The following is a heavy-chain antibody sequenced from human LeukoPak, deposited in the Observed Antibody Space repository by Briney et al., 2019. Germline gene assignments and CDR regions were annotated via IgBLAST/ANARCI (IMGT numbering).Heavy chain of an antibody. CDR2: ISSSSSYI. J-gene: IGHJ5*02. V-gene: IGHV3-21*01. CDR1: GFTFSSYS. Sequence: GGSLRLSCAASGFTFSSYSMNWVRQAPGKGLEWVSSISSSSSYIYYADSVKGRFTISRDNAKNSLYLQMNSLRAEDTAVYYCARDRSPAGFDPWGQGTLVTVSS. CDR3: ARDRSPAGFDP.